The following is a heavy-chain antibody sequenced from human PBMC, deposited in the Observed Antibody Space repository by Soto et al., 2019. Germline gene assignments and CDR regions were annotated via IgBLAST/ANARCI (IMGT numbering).Heavy chain of an antibody. CDR3: ARAGAATLSDY. V-gene: IGHV4-59*01. D-gene: IGHD2-15*01. J-gene: IGHJ4*02. CDR1: GGSISSYY. CDR2: IYYSGSA. Sequence: QVQLQESGSGLVKPSETLSLTCTVSGGSISSYYCSWIRQPPGKGLEWIGYIYYSGSANYNPSLKSRVTISVDTSKNQFSLKLSSVTAADTAVYYCARAGAATLSDYWGQGTLVTVSS.